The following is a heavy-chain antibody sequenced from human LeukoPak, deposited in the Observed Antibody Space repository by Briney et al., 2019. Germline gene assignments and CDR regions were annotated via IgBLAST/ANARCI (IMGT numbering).Heavy chain of an antibody. Sequence: GGSLRLSCAASGFTFTNAWMSWVRQAPGKGLEWVGRIKTKGDSVTTDYAAPVKGRFTISRDDSRNTLYLQMNSLKTEDTAVYYCTTGYGSGIHYGWDLDYWGQGTLVTVSS. CDR3: TTGYGSGIHYGWDLDY. CDR2: IKTKGDSVTT. V-gene: IGHV3-15*01. D-gene: IGHD3-10*01. CDR1: GFTFTNAW. J-gene: IGHJ4*02.